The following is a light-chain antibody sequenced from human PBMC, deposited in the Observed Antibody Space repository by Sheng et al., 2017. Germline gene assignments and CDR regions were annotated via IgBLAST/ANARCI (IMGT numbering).Light chain of an antibody. CDR1: QSLVHSDGNTY. V-gene: IGKV2-30*02. Sequence: DVVMTQSPLSLPVTLGQPASISCRSSQSLVHSDGNTYLNWFQQRPGQSPRRLIYNVSKRDSGVPDRFSGSGSGTDFTLRISRVEAEDVAIYYCMQGTHWPTFGGGTKVEIK. CDR3: MQGTHWPT. J-gene: IGKJ4*01. CDR2: NVS.